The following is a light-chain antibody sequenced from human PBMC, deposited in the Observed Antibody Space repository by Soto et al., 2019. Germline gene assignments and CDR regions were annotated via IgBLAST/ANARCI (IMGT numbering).Light chain of an antibody. CDR1: STDVGEYNY. CDR3: SSFVGAPVI. V-gene: IGLV2-8*01. J-gene: IGLJ2*01. CDR2: EVN. Sequence: QSVLTQPPSASGSPGQSVTSPCAVTSTDVGEYNYVSWYQQHPGKVPKLIIFEVNKRPSGVPDRFSGPKSGDTASLTVSGLQAEDEADYYCSSFVGAPVIFGGGTKVTVL.